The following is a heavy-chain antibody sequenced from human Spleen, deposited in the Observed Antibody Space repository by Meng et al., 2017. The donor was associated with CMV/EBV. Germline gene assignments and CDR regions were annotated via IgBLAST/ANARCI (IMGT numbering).Heavy chain of an antibody. CDR1: GGSISGYV. Sequence: SETLSLTCAVSGGSISGYVWTWIRQPPGKGLEWIGYIYYSGSVNYNPSLKSRVAISIDTSKNQFSLKLSSVTAADTAVYYCARQGYCSSISCPLFDYYGQGTLVTVSS. V-gene: IGHV4-59*01. CDR2: IYYSGSV. J-gene: IGHJ4*02. CDR3: ARQGYCSSISCPLFDY. D-gene: IGHD2-2*01.